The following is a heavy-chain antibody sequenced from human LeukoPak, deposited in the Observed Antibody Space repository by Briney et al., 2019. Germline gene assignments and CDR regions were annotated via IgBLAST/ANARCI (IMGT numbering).Heavy chain of an antibody. Sequence: ASVKDSCKASGYTFTGHDVHWERQAPGQGLEWMAWINPNNGATDYAQKFQDRVTVTRDTSISTVYMELRSLTSDDTAVYYCARKSLWTVDFWGQGTLVSVSS. D-gene: IGHD3/OR15-3a*01. V-gene: IGHV1-2*02. J-gene: IGHJ4*02. CDR1: GYTFTGHD. CDR3: ARKSLWTVDF. CDR2: INPNNGAT.